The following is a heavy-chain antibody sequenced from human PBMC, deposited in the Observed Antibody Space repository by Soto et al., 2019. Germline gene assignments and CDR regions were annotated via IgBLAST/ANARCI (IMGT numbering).Heavy chain of an antibody. Sequence: SVKVSCKASGYTFTGYYMHWVRQAPGQGLEWMGWINPIFGTANYAQKFQGRVTITADESTSTAYMELSSLRSEDTAVYYCARVKFGTGSYNWFDPWGQGTLVTVSS. D-gene: IGHD3-10*01. CDR2: INPIFGTA. J-gene: IGHJ5*02. CDR1: GYTFTGYY. CDR3: ARVKFGTGSYNWFDP. V-gene: IGHV1-69*13.